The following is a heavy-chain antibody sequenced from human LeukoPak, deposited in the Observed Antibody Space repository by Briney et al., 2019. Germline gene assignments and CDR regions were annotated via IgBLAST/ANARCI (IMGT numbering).Heavy chain of an antibody. J-gene: IGHJ6*03. CDR1: GFTFRSSG. Sequence: GRSLRLSCAASGFTFRSSGMHWGRQAPGEGLEWVAVIWYGGSNKNYADSVNGRVTSSRDNSKNTLYLQMSSLRAEDTAVYYCARYQAAAMEYYSMDVSGKGATVTVSS. CDR2: IWYGGSNK. D-gene: IGHD2-2*01. V-gene: IGHV3-33*01. CDR3: ARYQAAAMEYYSMDV.